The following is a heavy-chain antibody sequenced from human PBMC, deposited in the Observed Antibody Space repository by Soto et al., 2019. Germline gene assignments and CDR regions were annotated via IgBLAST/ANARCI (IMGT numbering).Heavy chain of an antibody. CDR1: GGSVSSGGSY. D-gene: IGHD2-2*02. V-gene: IGHV4-61*08. CDR2: ISYSGST. J-gene: IGHJ5*02. CDR3: ARGRTRYQILYNSYVPGGNTWFDT. Sequence: QVHLQESGPGLVKPSETLSLTCTIFGGSVSSGGSYWSWIRQPPGKGLEWIGYISYSGSTNYNPSLKIRVTISIDTSKKQFSVNLTSVTAADTAVYYCARGRTRYQILYNSYVPGGNTWFDTWGQGTLVTVSS.